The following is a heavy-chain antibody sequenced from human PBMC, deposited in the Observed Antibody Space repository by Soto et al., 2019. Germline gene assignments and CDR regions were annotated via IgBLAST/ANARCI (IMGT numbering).Heavy chain of an antibody. Sequence: ASVKVSCKASGGTFSSYAISWVRQAPGQGLEWMGGIIPIFGTANYAQKFQGRVTITADESTSTAYMELSSLRSEDTAVYYCARAGGGYYDSSGYSSPDYWGQGTLVTVSS. D-gene: IGHD3-22*01. J-gene: IGHJ4*02. CDR3: ARAGGGYYDSSGYSSPDY. V-gene: IGHV1-69*13. CDR1: GGTFSSYA. CDR2: IIPIFGTA.